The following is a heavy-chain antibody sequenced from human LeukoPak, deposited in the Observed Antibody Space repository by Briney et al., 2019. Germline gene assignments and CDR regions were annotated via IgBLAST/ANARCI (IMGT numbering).Heavy chain of an antibody. D-gene: IGHD6-19*01. J-gene: IGHJ4*02. CDR3: AREKRAVAGFYFDY. CDR2: IYYSGST. Sequence: PSETLSLTCTVSGGSFSSGSYYWGWIRQPQGKGLEWIVYIYYSGSTNYNPSLKSRVTISVDTSKNQFSLKLSSVTAADTAVYYCAREKRAVAGFYFDYWGQGTLVTVSS. CDR1: GGSFSSGSYY. V-gene: IGHV4-61*01.